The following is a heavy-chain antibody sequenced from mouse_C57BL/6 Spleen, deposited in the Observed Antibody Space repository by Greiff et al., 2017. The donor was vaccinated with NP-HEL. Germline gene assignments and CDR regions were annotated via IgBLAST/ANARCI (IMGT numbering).Heavy chain of an antibody. Sequence: QVQLQQPGAELVRPGSSVKLSCKASGYTFPSYWMHWVKQRPIQGLEWIGNIDTSDSETQYNQKFKDKATLTVEKSSSTADMQLSSLTSEDSAVYYCARSPYGYDRAWFAYWGQGTLVTVSA. CDR2: IDTSDSET. V-gene: IGHV1-52*01. CDR3: ARSPYGYDRAWFAY. CDR1: GYTFPSYW. J-gene: IGHJ3*01. D-gene: IGHD2-2*01.